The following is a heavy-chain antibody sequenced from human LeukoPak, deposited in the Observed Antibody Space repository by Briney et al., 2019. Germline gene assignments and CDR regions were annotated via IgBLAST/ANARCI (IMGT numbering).Heavy chain of an antibody. Sequence: GGSLRLSCAASGFTFNTYWMTWVRQAPGKGLEWVASISSDGSGKYYMDSVKGRFTISRDNAKNSLFLQMNSLRDEDTAVHYCGRVRPGDADYWGQRTLVTVSS. J-gene: IGHJ4*02. CDR1: GFTFNTYW. D-gene: IGHD1-26*01. V-gene: IGHV3-7*01. CDR2: ISSDGSGK. CDR3: GRVRPGDADY.